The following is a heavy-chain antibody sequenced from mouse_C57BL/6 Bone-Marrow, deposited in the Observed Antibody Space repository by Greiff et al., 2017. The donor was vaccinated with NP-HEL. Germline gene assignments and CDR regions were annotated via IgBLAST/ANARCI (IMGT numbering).Heavy chain of an antibody. CDR2: INPGSGGT. V-gene: IGHV1-54*01. CDR3: ARSLRWFFAY. J-gene: IGHJ3*01. D-gene: IGHD2-9*01. CDR1: GYAFTNYL. Sequence: VQLQQSGAELVRPGTSVKVSCKASGYAFTNYLIEWVKQRPGQGLEWIGVINPGSGGTKYNEKFKGKATLTADKSSSTAYMQLSSLTSEDSAVYFCARSLRWFFAYWGQGTLVTVSA.